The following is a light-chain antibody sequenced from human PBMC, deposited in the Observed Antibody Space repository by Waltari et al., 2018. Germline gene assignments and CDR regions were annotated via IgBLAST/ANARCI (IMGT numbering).Light chain of an antibody. CDR2: DAS. Sequence: EIVLTQSPATLSLSPGERVTLSCRASQSVSTSLVWYQQKPGQAPRLLIYDASDRATGIPARFSGSGSGTDFTLTISSLEPEDFAVYYCQQRSNWPLTFGGGTKVEIK. CDR3: QQRSNWPLT. J-gene: IGKJ4*01. CDR1: QSVSTS. V-gene: IGKV3-11*01.